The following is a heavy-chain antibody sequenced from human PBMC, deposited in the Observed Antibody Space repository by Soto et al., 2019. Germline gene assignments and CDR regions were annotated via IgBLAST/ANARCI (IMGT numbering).Heavy chain of an antibody. Sequence: PGGSLRLSCSASGFTLSSYAMHWVRQAPCKGLEYVSAISGSGGTAYYADSVKGRFTISRDNSKNTLYLQMNSLRAEDTAVYYCAKDKFPILAARQRTNWLDPWGQGTLVTVSS. CDR1: GFTLSSYA. J-gene: IGHJ5*02. CDR2: ISGSGGTA. CDR3: AKDKFPILAARQRTNWLDP. D-gene: IGHD6-6*01. V-gene: IGHV3-23*01.